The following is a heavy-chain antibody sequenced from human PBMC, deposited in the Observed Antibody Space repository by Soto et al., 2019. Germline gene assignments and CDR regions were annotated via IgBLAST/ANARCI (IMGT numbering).Heavy chain of an antibody. J-gene: IGHJ6*02. CDR3: AADAENNYSGLGSYFGMNI. V-gene: IGHV3-30-3*01. CDR1: GFVFKNYA. Sequence: GGSLRLSCAASGFVFKNYAVNWVRLTPDKGLEWVAIISFDGNNKYYSDSVKGRFIISRDNSKSTLSLEMNSLRPEDTGVYYRAADAENNYSGLGSYFGMNIWGQGTTVTVSS. CDR2: ISFDGNNK. D-gene: IGHD4-4*01.